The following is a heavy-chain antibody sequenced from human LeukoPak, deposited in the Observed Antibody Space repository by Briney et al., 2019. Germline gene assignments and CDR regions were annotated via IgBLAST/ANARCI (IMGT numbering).Heavy chain of an antibody. CDR3: ARGRESLASSGYYYVNPTYYFDY. CDR1: GGSFSGYY. J-gene: IGHJ4*02. D-gene: IGHD3-22*01. Sequence: SETLSLTCAVYGGSFSGYYWSWIRQPPGKGLEWIGEINHSGSTNYNPSLKSRVTVSVDTSKNQFSLKLSSVTAADTAVYYCARGRESLASSGYYYVNPTYYFDYWGQGTLVTVSS. CDR2: INHSGST. V-gene: IGHV4-34*01.